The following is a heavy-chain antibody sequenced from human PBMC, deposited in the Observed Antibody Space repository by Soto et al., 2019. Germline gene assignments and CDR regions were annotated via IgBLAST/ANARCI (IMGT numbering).Heavy chain of an antibody. CDR1: GFTFSYYT. Sequence: EVQLLESGGGLVQPGGSLRLSCAASGFTFSYYTMSWVRQAPGKGLEWVSGISGSGDTIYYADSVKGRFTISRDNSKNTLYRQMNRLRAHDPAVNYCADSVPAATHYDYYDMDVWGPGTTVTVSS. CDR2: ISGSGDTI. J-gene: IGHJ6*02. D-gene: IGHD2-2*01. V-gene: IGHV3-23*01. CDR3: ADSVPAATHYDYYDMDV.